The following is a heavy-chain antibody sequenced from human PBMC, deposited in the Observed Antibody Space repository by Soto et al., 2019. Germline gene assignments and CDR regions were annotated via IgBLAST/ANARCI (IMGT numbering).Heavy chain of an antibody. CDR2: ISSSSSTI. J-gene: IGHJ1*01. Sequence: GGSLRLSCAASGFTFSSYSMNWVRQAPGKGLEWVSYISSSSSTIYYADSVKGRFTISRDNAKKSLYLQMNSLRDEDTAVYYCARDPLFPSGLQHWGQGTLVTVYS. V-gene: IGHV3-48*02. CDR3: ARDPLFPSGLQH. D-gene: IGHD3-10*01. CDR1: GFTFSSYS.